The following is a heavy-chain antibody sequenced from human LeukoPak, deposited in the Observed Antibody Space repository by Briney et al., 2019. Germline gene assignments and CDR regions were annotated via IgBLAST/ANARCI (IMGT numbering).Heavy chain of an antibody. CDR2: ISSSGSTI. CDR1: GFTFSSYS. D-gene: IGHD2-2*02. CDR3: ARSVVPAAISPYYYGMDV. V-gene: IGHV3-48*04. Sequence: PGGSLRLSCAASGFTFSSYSMNWVRQAPGKGLEWVSYISSSGSTIYYADSVKGRFTISRDNAKNSLYLQMNSLRAEDTAVYYCARSVVPAAISPYYYGMDVWGQGTTVTVSS. J-gene: IGHJ6*02.